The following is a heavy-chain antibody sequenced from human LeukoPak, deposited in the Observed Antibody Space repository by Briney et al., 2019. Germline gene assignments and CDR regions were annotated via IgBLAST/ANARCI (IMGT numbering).Heavy chain of an antibody. J-gene: IGHJ4*02. CDR3: ARRGIQLWPHDDY. V-gene: IGHV3-48*03. CDR2: ISSSGSTI. Sequence: PGGSLRLSCTVSGFTFSGCEMNWVRQAPGKGLEWVSYISSSGSTIFYADSVKGRFTISRDNAKNSLYLQMNSLRAEDTAVYYCARRGIQLWPHDDYWGQGTLVTVSS. CDR1: GFTFSGCE. D-gene: IGHD5-18*01.